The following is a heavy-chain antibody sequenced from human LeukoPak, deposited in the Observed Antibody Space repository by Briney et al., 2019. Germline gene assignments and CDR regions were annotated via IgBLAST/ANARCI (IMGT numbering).Heavy chain of an antibody. CDR2: ISGGGDIT. V-gene: IGHV3-23*01. Sequence: GGSLRLSCAASGFNFANHAMSWARQTAGKGLEWVSAISGGGDITYYADSVKGRFTISRDNAKNTLYMQMNSLRAEDTAVYYCERDLGGRSGHWGQGTLVTVSS. D-gene: IGHD1-26*01. CDR3: ERDLGGRSGH. J-gene: IGHJ4*02. CDR1: GFNFANHA.